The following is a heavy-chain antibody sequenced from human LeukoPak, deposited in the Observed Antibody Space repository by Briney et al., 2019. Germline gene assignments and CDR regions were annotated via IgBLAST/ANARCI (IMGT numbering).Heavy chain of an antibody. CDR3: ARGLFPSIVVVTAIHYFDY. CDR2: INHSGST. J-gene: IGHJ4*02. D-gene: IGHD2-21*02. V-gene: IGHV4-34*01. Sequence: SETLSLTCAVYGGSFSGYYWSWIRQPPGKELEWIGEINHSGSTNYNPSLKSRVTISVDTSKNQFSLKLSSVTAADTAVYYCARGLFPSIVVVTAIHYFDYWGQGTLVTVSS. CDR1: GGSFSGYY.